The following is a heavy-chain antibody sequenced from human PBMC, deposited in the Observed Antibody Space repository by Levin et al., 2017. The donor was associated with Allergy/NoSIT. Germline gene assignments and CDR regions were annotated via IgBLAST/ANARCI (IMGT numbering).Heavy chain of an antibody. CDR1: GNSFTSYW. CDR3: ARLAVANVAVADYPDDFDS. Sequence: NRGESLKISCKGSGNSFTSYWISWVRQMPGKGLEWMGRIDPSDSYTQYSPSFQGHVTISADKSISTAYLQWSSLKAADTAMYYCARLAVANVAVADYPDDFDSWGQGTLVTVSS. CDR2: IDPSDSYT. V-gene: IGHV5-10-1*01. D-gene: IGHD6-19*01. J-gene: IGHJ4*02.